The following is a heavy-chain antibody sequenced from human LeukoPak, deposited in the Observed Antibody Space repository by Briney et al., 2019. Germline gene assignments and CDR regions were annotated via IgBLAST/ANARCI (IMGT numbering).Heavy chain of an antibody. V-gene: IGHV4-30-4*01. CDR3: ARVTAAMEIGYFDY. CDR1: GGSISSGDYY. D-gene: IGHD2-2*01. Sequence: TSETLSLTCTVSGGSISSGDYYWSWIRQPPGKGLEWIGYIYYSGSTYYNPSLKSRVTISVDTSKNQFSLKLSSVTAADTAVYYCARVTAAMEIGYFDYWGQGTLVTVSS. J-gene: IGHJ4*02. CDR2: IYYSGST.